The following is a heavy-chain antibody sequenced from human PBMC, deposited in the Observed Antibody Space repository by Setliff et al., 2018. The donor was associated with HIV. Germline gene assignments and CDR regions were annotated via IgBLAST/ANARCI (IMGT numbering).Heavy chain of an antibody. CDR1: RYSFTNYW. J-gene: IGHJ4*02. CDR3: ARLSKYYDFWTPDS. CDR2: IWPDDSDT. V-gene: IGHV5-51*01. Sequence: GESLKISCKGSRYSFTNYWVGWVRQMPAKGLEWMGLIWPDDSDTIYSPSFQGQVTMSADKSISTAYLQWNSLKAPDTAMYYGARLSKYYDFWTPDSWGQGTLVTVSS. D-gene: IGHD3-3*01.